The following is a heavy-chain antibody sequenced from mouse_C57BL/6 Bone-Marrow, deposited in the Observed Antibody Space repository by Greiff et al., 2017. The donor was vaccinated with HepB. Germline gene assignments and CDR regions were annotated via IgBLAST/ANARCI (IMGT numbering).Heavy chain of an antibody. D-gene: IGHD2-4*01. V-gene: IGHV1-5*01. CDR3: TRSEGGLQAWFAY. Sequence: VQLQQSGTVLARPGASVKMSCKTSGYTFTSYWMHWVKQRPGQGLEWIGAIYPGNSDTSYNQKFKGKAKLTAVTSASTAYMELSSLTNEDSAVYYCTRSEGGLQAWFAYWGQGTLVTVSA. CDR1: GYTFTSYW. CDR2: IYPGNSDT. J-gene: IGHJ3*01.